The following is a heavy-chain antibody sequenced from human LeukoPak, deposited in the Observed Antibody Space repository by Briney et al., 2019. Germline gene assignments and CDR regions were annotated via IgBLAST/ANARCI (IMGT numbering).Heavy chain of an antibody. CDR1: GFTFSTYW. J-gene: IGHJ4*02. V-gene: IGHV3-74*01. CDR3: ITEDWYYDFWSGYTLFDY. D-gene: IGHD3-3*01. Sequence: GGSLRLSCAASGFTFSTYWMHWVRQAPGKGLVWVSRISSDGSTISYADSVQGRFTISRDNAKTTLYLQMNSLKTEDTAVYYCITEDWYYDFWSGYTLFDYWGQGTLVTVSS. CDR2: ISSDGSTI.